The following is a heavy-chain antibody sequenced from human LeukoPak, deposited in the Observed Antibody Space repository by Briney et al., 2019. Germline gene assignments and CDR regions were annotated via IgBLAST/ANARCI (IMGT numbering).Heavy chain of an antibody. J-gene: IGHJ4*02. CDR2: INPNGGDT. CDR3: ARVGFTTSRSNFDY. CDR1: GYNFPAYF. Sequence: AAVKVSCMAAGYNFPAYFIHWVRQAPGQGLEWMGRINPNGGDTNYAQKFRGRVTMAGDTSISTAYMELSSLISDDTAVYYCARVGFTTSRSNFDYWGQGTL. D-gene: IGHD2-2*01. V-gene: IGHV1-2*06.